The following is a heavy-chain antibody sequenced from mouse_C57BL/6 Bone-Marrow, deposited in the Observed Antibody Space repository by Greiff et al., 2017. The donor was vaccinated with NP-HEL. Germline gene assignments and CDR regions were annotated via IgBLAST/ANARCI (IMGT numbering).Heavy chain of an antibody. V-gene: IGHV1-53*01. CDR1: GYTFTSYW. Sequence: QVHVKQSGTELVKPGASVKLSCKASGYTFTSYWMHWVKQRPGQGLEWIGNINPSNGGTNYNEKFKSKATLTVDKSSSTAYMQLSSLTSEDSAVYYCAIHYYYGSSSYAMDDWGQGTSVTVSS. J-gene: IGHJ4*01. CDR3: AIHYYYGSSSYAMDD. D-gene: IGHD1-1*01. CDR2: INPSNGGT.